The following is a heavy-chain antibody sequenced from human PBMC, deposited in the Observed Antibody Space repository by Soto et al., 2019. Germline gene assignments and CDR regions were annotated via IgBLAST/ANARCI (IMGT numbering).Heavy chain of an antibody. CDR3: AKAGDDHGSEIYFHLDY. CDR2: ISGSGGRT. Sequence: EVQLLESGGVLVQPGGSLRLSCAASGFTFSTYAMHWVRQAPGKGLEWFSSISGSGGRTYYADLVKGRFTISRDNSKNTLYVQSNSLSAMDAAVYYFAKAGDDHGSEIYFHLDYWAQGTLVPDSP. CDR1: GFTFSTYA. J-gene: IGHJ4*02. D-gene: IGHD3-10*01. V-gene: IGHV3-23*01.